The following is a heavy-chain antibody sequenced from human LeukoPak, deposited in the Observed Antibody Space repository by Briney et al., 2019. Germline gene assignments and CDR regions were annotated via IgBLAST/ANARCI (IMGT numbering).Heavy chain of an antibody. CDR1: GITFSSYN. Sequence: GGSLRLSCGASGITFSSYNMNWVRQASGKGLEWVSYISSSGSTKYYADSVKGRFTISRDNARNSLYLQMNSLRAEDTAVYFCARGGLSIMGYWGQGTLVTVSS. V-gene: IGHV3-48*01. CDR3: ARGGLSIMGY. CDR2: ISSSGSTK. D-gene: IGHD2/OR15-2a*01. J-gene: IGHJ4*02.